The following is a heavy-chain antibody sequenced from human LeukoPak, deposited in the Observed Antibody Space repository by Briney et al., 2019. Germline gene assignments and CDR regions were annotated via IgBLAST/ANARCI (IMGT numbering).Heavy chain of an antibody. V-gene: IGHV1-18*01. J-gene: IGHJ3*02. CDR3: ARDFGWLSLDYDFDI. Sequence: ASVKVSFKASGFPFTSYGISWVRQAPGQGLEWMGWISTYNGNTNYAQKLQGRVTITTDTSTSTAYLKLRSLSSDDTAVYYCARDFGWLSLDYDFDIWGQGTMVTVSS. D-gene: IGHD3-9*01. CDR1: GFPFTSYG. CDR2: ISTYNGNT.